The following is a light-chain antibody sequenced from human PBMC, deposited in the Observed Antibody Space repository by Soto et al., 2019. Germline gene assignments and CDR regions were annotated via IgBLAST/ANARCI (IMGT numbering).Light chain of an antibody. CDR2: DTS. CDR3: QQRSNWPPYT. CDR1: QSVGSF. Sequence: EIVLTQSPDTLSLSPGERATLSCRASQSVGSFLAWYQQRPGQAPRLLIYDTSNRATGIPDRFSGSGSGTDFTLTISSLEPEDFAVYYCQQRSNWPPYTFGQGTKLEIK. J-gene: IGKJ2*01. V-gene: IGKV3-11*01.